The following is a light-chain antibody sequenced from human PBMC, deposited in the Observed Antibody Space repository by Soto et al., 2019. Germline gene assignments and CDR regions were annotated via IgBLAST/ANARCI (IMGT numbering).Light chain of an antibody. Sequence: DIQMTQSPSTLSASVGDRVTITCRASQSISSWLAWYQQKPGKAPKLLIYDASSLESGVPSRFSGSGSGTEFTLTISSLQPDDFAVYICQQYDKWPLTFGGGTKVDIK. CDR1: QSISSW. V-gene: IGKV1-5*01. J-gene: IGKJ4*01. CDR2: DAS. CDR3: QQYDKWPLT.